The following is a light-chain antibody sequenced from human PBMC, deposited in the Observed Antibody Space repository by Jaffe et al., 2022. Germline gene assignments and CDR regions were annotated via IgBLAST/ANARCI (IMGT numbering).Light chain of an antibody. CDR3: QVWDSDSDHYV. J-gene: IGLJ1*01. Sequence: SYVLTQPPSLSVAPGETARIPCGGRSIGSKAVHWSLQKPGQAPQLVIYSDYVRPSGIPERFSGSNSRDTATLTISRVEAGDEADYYCQVWDSDSDHYVFGGGTKVTVL. CDR1: SIGSKA. CDR2: SDY. V-gene: IGLV3-21*04.